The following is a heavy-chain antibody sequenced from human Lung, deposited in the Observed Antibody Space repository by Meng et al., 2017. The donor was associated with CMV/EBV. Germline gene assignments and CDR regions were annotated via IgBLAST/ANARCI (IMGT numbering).Heavy chain of an antibody. CDR3: ASKPDYYGSGSYYYYGMDV. CDR1: GGSISSGGYY. J-gene: IGHJ6*02. Sequence: LXCTVSGGSISSGGYYWSWIRQHPGKGLEWIGYIYYSGSTYYNPSLKSRVTISVDTSKNQFSLKLSSVTAADTAVYYCASKPDYYGSGSYYYYGMDVXGQGXTVTVSS. CDR2: IYYSGST. V-gene: IGHV4-31*03. D-gene: IGHD3-10*01.